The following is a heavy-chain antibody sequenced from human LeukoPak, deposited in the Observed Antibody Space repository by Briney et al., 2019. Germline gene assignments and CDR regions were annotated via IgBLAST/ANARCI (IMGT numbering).Heavy chain of an antibody. J-gene: IGHJ4*02. V-gene: IGHV3-30*02. D-gene: IGHD5-12*01. CDR3: AKDLDIVATFDY. Sequence: GGSLRLSCAASGFTFSSYGMHWVRHGPGKGLECVAVRRYDGSNKDYADSVEGRFTISRDNSKNMLYMQMNRLRAEDTAVYYCAKDLDIVATFDYWGQGTLVTVSS. CDR2: RRYDGSNK. CDR1: GFTFSSYG.